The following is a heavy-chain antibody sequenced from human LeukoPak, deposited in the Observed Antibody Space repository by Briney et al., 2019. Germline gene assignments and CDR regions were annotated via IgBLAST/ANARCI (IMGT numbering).Heavy chain of an antibody. Sequence: SETLSLTCTVSGGSISSSSYYWGWLRQPPGKGLEWIGSIYYSGSTYYNPSLKSRVTISVDTSKNQFSLKLSSVTAADTAVCYCAKIVKDYFDYWGQGTLVTVSS. CDR3: AKIVKDYFDY. V-gene: IGHV4-39*01. CDR1: GGSISSSSYY. J-gene: IGHJ4*02. CDR2: IYYSGST. D-gene: IGHD2-21*01.